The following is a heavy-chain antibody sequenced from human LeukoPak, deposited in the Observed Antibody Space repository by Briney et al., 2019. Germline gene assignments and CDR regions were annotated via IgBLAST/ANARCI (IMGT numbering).Heavy chain of an antibody. CDR2: IKVDGSEK. CDR3: ARAQWTAFDYYYYMDV. CDR1: GFTFSRYW. D-gene: IGHD3/OR15-3a*01. J-gene: IGHJ6*03. V-gene: IGHV3-7*01. Sequence: GGPLRLSCAVSGFTFSRYWMTWVRQAPGKGLEWVANIKVDGSEKYYVDAVKGRFTISRDNAKDSLYLQMNGLRAEDTAIYYCARAQWTAFDYYYYMDVWGKGTTVTVSS.